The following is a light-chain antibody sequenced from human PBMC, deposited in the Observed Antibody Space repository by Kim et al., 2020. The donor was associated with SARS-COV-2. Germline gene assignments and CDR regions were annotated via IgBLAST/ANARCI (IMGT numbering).Light chain of an antibody. J-gene: IGKJ2*01. CDR1: QNVNTW. Sequence: DIQMTQSPSTLSASVGDSVTITCRARQNVNTWLAWYKQKGGKAPDLLIYKASRSERGVPSSFSGSGSGTHFTLTINSLQSDDFATYYCHQYDPYPYTFGQGTKLEI. V-gene: IGKV1-5*03. CDR2: KAS. CDR3: HQYDPYPYT.